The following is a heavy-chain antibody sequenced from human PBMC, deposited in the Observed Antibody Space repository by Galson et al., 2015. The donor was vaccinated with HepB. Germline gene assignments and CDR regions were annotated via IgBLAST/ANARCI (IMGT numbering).Heavy chain of an antibody. D-gene: IGHD2-2*02. Sequence: TLSLTCTVSGGSISSGSYYWSWIQQPAGKGLEWIGRIYTSGSTNYNPSLKSRVTMSVDTSKNQFSLKLSSVTAADTAVYYCAREGLSPVVPAAIYYYYYYYMDVWGKGTTVTVSS. CDR1: GGSISSGSYY. V-gene: IGHV4-61*02. CDR2: IYTSGST. J-gene: IGHJ6*03. CDR3: AREGLSPVVPAAIYYYYYYYMDV.